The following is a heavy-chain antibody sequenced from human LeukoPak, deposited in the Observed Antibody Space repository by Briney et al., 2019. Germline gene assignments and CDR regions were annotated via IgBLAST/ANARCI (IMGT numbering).Heavy chain of an antibody. CDR1: GASVSSNNYY. Sequence: PSETLSLTCTVSGASVSSNNYYWSWIRQPPGEGLEWIGYVSYTGIPTYSPSLKSRVTISLDTSKSQFSLQLSSVTAADTAVYYCATQKWIGTFHYWGQGALVTVSS. D-gene: IGHD3-10*01. J-gene: IGHJ4*02. CDR2: VSYTGIP. V-gene: IGHV4-61*01. CDR3: ATQKWIGTFHY.